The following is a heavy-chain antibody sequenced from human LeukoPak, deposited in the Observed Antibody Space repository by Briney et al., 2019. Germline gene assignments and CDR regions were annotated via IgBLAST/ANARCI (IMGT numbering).Heavy chain of an antibody. D-gene: IGHD3-10*01. CDR1: GGSISTITYY. CDR2: MYYRGNT. V-gene: IGHV4-39*01. CDR3: ARHLTYYNSGSVFYY. J-gene: IGHJ4*02. Sequence: SETLSLTCTVSGGSISTITYYWGWIRQPPGKGLEWVGHMYYRGNTFYNPSLKSRVTISVDTSKNQFSLKLTSVTAADTAVYYCARHLTYYNSGSVFYYWGQGTLVTVSS.